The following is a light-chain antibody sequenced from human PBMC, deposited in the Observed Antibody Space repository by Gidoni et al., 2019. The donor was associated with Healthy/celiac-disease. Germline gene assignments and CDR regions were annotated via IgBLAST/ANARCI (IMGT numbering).Light chain of an antibody. CDR2: GAS. Sequence: EIVMTQSPAPLSVSPGERATLSCRASQSVSSNLAWYRQKPGQAPSILIYGASTRATGIPARFSGSGSGTEFTLTISSLQSEDFAVYYCQKYNNWLTFGGGTKVEIK. CDR1: QSVSSN. V-gene: IGKV3-15*01. J-gene: IGKJ4*01. CDR3: QKYNNWLT.